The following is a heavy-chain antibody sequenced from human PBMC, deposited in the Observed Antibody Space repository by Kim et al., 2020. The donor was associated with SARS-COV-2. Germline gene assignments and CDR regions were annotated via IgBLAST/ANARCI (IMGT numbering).Heavy chain of an antibody. V-gene: IGHV5-51*01. CDR3: ASYTAMVSHRGSPPLFDY. CDR2: IYPGDSDT. J-gene: IGHJ4*02. CDR1: GYSFTSYW. Sequence: GESLKISCKGSGYSFTSYWIGWVRQMPGKGLEWMGIIYPGDSDTRYSPSFQGQVTISADKSISTAYLQWSSLKASDTAMYYCASYTAMVSHRGSPPLFDYWGQGTLVTVSS. D-gene: IGHD5-18*01.